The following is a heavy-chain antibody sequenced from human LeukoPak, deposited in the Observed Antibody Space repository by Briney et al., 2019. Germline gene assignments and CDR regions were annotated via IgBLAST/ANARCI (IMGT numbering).Heavy chain of an antibody. CDR1: GGSISSYY. CDR2: ISYIGST. CDR3: ARVNFHGSYFDY. V-gene: IGHV4-59*01. D-gene: IGHD1-20*01. Sequence: SETLSLTCTVSGGSISSYYWSWIRQPPEKGLEWIGYISYIGSTNYNPSLKSRVTISVDTSKNQFSLKLSSVTAADTAVYYCARVNFHGSYFDYWGQGTLVTVSS. J-gene: IGHJ4*02.